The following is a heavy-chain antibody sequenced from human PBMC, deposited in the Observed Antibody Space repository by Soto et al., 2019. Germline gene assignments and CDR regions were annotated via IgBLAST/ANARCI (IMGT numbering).Heavy chain of an antibody. CDR2: VSYSGNT. CDR1: GASMTNSS. V-gene: IGHV4-59*01. CDR3: ARDRTSFGLHV. Sequence: PSETLSLTCTVSGASMTNSSWHWIRQPPGKGLEWVGYVSYSGNTRHNPSLKNRVTISVDSSKNRFYLKLTSVTAADTALYYCARDRTSFGLHVWGQGTKVPVSS. J-gene: IGHJ6*02.